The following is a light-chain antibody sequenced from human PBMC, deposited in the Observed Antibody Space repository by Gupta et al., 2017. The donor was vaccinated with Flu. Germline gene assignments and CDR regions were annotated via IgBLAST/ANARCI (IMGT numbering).Light chain of an antibody. CDR1: QGIASN. Sequence: GDGATITCRASQGIASNLAWYQQKPGKAPKLLIFAASHLQTGVPSRFSGSGSGTDFTLTVSSLQPEDFATYYCQHHNNLPRTFGEGTKVEVK. J-gene: IGKJ1*01. CDR3: QHHNNLPRT. CDR2: AAS. V-gene: IGKV1-9*01.